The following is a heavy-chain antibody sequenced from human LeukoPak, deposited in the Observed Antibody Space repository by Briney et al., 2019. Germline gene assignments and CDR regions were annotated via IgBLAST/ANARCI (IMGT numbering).Heavy chain of an antibody. D-gene: IGHD3-9*01. CDR2: ISAYNGNT. CDR3: ARGGRYFDWLSHNWFDP. Sequence: ASVKVSCKASGYTFTSYGISWVRQAPGQGLEWMGWISAYNGNTNYAQKLQGRVTITADESTSTAYMELSSLRSEDAAVYYCARGGRYFDWLSHNWFDPWGQGTLVTVSS. V-gene: IGHV1-18*01. CDR1: GYTFTSYG. J-gene: IGHJ5*02.